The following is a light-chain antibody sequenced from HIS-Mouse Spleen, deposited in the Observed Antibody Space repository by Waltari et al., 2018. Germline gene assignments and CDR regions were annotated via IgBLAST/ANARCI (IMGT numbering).Light chain of an antibody. CDR3: QQYNSYLT. Sequence: DIQMTQSPSTLSASVGDRVTIPCRASQRISSWLAWHQQKPGKAPKLLIYKASSFESGVPSRFSGSGSGTEFTLTISSLQPDDVATYYCQQYNSYLTFGGGTKVEIK. CDR2: KAS. CDR1: QRISSW. J-gene: IGKJ4*01. V-gene: IGKV1-5*03.